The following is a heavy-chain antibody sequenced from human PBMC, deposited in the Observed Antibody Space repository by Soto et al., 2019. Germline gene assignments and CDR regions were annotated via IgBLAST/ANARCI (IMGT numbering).Heavy chain of an antibody. CDR2: INAGNGNT. D-gene: IGHD6-19*01. V-gene: IGHV1-3*01. Sequence: QAQLVQSGAEVKKPGASVKVSCKASGYTFTSYAMHWVRQAPGQRLEWMGWINAGNGNTKYSQKFQGRVTITRDTSASTAYMELSSLRSEDTAVYYCAILRIAVAGTHRYYYYYGMDVWGQGTTVTVSS. CDR3: AILRIAVAGTHRYYYYYGMDV. J-gene: IGHJ6*02. CDR1: GYTFTSYA.